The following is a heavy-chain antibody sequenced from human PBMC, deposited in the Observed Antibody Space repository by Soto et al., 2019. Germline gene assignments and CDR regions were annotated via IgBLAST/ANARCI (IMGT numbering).Heavy chain of an antibody. J-gene: IGHJ5*02. V-gene: IGHV1-46*01. CDR1: GYTFTSYY. Sequence: VASVKVSCKASGYTFTSYYMHWVRQAPGQGLEWMGIINPSGGSTSYAQKFQGRVTMTRDTSTSTVYMELSSLRSEDTAVYYCAGRSWPYNWFDPWGQGTLVTVSS. CDR2: INPSGGST. CDR3: AGRSWPYNWFDP. D-gene: IGHD6-13*01.